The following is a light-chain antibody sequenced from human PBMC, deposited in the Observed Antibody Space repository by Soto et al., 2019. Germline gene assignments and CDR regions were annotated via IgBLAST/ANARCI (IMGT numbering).Light chain of an antibody. CDR2: DAS. CDR1: QSVSSY. J-gene: IGKJ5*01. V-gene: IGKV3-11*01. CDR3: QQYNNWPPIT. Sequence: IGLRHSLATVALTQWERATLSASASQSVSSYLAWYQQKPGQAPRLLIYDASNRATGIPARFSGSGSGTEFTLTISSLQSEDFAVYYCQQYNNWPPITFGQGTRLEI.